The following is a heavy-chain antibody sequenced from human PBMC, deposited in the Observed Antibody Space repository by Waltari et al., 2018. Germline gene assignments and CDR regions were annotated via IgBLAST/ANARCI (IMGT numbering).Heavy chain of an antibody. Sequence: QVQLQESGPGLVKPSETLSLTCTVPGDSISSYYWSWIRLPAGKGLEYIGRIYNGRHTNDNRALERRVTMSIDTSKNECSLKLSSGTAADTAVYYCAREVLPNATIWRSYFDYWGQGSLVTVSS. J-gene: IGHJ4*02. V-gene: IGHV4-4*07. CDR3: AREVLPNATIWRSYFDY. CDR2: IYNGRHT. D-gene: IGHD5-12*01. CDR1: GDSISSYY.